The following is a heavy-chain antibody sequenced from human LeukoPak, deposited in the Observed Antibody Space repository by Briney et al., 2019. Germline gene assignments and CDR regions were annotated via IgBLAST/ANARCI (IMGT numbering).Heavy chain of an antibody. CDR3: GRVALDTSMIHY. CDR1: GFTFSDYE. CDR2: ISSSGNTI. D-gene: IGHD5-18*01. Sequence: GGSLRLSCAASGFTFSDYEMNWVRQAPGKGLEWVSYISSSGNTIFYADSVKGRFTISRDDAENSLYLQMSSLRVEDTAVYYCGRVALDTSMIHYWGQGTLVTVSS. V-gene: IGHV3-48*03. J-gene: IGHJ4*02.